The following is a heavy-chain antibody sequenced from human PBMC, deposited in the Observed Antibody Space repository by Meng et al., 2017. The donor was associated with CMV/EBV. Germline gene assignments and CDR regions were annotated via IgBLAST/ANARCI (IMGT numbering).Heavy chain of an antibody. Sequence: GESLKISCTASGFTFGDYAMSWVRQAPGKGLEWVGFIRSKAYGGTTEYAASVKGRFTTSRDDSKSIAYLQMNSLKTEDTAVYYCARVVEWDYYGMDVWGQGTTVTVSS. J-gene: IGHJ6*02. CDR3: ARVVEWDYYGMDV. CDR2: IRSKAYGGTT. D-gene: IGHD3-3*01. V-gene: IGHV3-49*04. CDR1: GFTFGDYA.